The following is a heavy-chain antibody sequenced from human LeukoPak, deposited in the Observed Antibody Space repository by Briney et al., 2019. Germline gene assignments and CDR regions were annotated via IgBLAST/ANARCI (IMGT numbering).Heavy chain of an antibody. J-gene: IGHJ4*02. Sequence: PSETLSLTCTVSGGSISSYYWSWIRQPPGKGLEWIGYIYYSGSTNYNPSLKSRVTISIDTSKNQFSLNLNSVAAADTAVYYCARYSSGTYLDFWGQGTLVTVSS. V-gene: IGHV4-59*08. CDR1: GGSISSYY. CDR2: IYYSGST. D-gene: IGHD3-10*01. CDR3: ARYSSGTYLDF.